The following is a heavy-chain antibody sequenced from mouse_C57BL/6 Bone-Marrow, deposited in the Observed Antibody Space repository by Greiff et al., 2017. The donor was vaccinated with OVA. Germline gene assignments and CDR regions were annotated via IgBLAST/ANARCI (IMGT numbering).Heavy chain of an antibody. D-gene: IGHD1-1*01. V-gene: IGHV7-3*01. Sequence: EVKLVESGGGLVQPGGSLSLSCAASGFTFTDYYMSWVRQPPGKALEWLGFIRNKANGYTTEYSASVKGRFTISRDNSQSILYLQMNALRAEDSATYYCARYIGGSSPCDYWGQGTTLTVSS. CDR3: ARYIGGSSPCDY. CDR2: IRNKANGYTT. CDR1: GFTFTDYY. J-gene: IGHJ2*01.